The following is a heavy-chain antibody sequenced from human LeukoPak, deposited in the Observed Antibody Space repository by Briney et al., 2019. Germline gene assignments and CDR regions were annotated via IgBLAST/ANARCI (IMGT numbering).Heavy chain of an antibody. D-gene: IGHD6-6*01. V-gene: IGHV3-73*01. Sequence: GGSLKLSCAASGFTFSGSAMHWVRQASGKGLGWVGRIRSKANSYATAYAASVKGRFTISRDDSKNTAYLQMNSLKTEDTAVYYCTRPNYSSSSSKGAFDIWGQGTMVTVSS. CDR3: TRPNYSSSSSKGAFDI. CDR1: GFTFSGSA. CDR2: IRSKANSYAT. J-gene: IGHJ3*02.